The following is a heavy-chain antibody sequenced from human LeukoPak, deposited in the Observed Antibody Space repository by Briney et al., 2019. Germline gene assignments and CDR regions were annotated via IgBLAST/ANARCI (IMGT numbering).Heavy chain of an antibody. CDR1: GGTFSSYA. Sequence: ASVKVSCKASGGTFSSYAISWVRQAPGQGLEWMGGINPIFGTANYAQKFQGRVTITTDESTSTAYMELSSLTSEDPAVYYCSTLTPWSGDDGGDLEYWGEGTLGTVSS. D-gene: IGHD3-3*01. CDR3: STLTPWSGDDGGDLEY. V-gene: IGHV1-69*05. CDR2: INPIFGTA. J-gene: IGHJ4*02.